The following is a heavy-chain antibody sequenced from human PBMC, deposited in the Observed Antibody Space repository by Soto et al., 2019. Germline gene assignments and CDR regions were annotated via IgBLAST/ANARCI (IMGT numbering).Heavy chain of an antibody. D-gene: IGHD3-16*02. CDR1: GAAFTNVW. J-gene: IGHJ4*02. V-gene: IGHV3-15*01. CDR2: IKRKADGGTT. Sequence: EVQLVESGGDLVKPGGSLRLSCAASGAAFTNVWMSWVRQAPGTGLELVGRIKRKADGGTTDYAAPAQGRFTISRDDLKNVLSLQMNRLKTDATALYYCTTYDYICGSDRIRWAYWGQRTLVTVSS. CDR3: TTYDYICGSDRIRWAY.